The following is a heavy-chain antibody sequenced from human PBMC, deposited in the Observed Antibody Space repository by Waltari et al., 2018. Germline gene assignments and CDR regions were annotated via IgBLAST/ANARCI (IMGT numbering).Heavy chain of an antibody. CDR1: GYTFTGYY. CDR2: LNPTSGGT. D-gene: IGHD4-4*01. V-gene: IGHV1-2*06. J-gene: IGHJ4*02. Sequence: QVQLVQSGAEVKKPGASVKVSCKASGYTFTGYYMHWVRQAPGQGLEWMGRLNPTSGGTNYAQKLQGRVTMTRDTSISTAYMELSRLRSADTAVYYCARGSAVTQDYWGQGTLVTVSS. CDR3: ARGSAVTQDY.